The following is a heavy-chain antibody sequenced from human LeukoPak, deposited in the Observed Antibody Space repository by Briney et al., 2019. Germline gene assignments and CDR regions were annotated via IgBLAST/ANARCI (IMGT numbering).Heavy chain of an antibody. J-gene: IGHJ4*02. CDR1: GFTFSSYE. CDR3: ARVSDFWSGPHFDY. V-gene: IGHV3-48*03. CDR2: ISSSGSTI. Sequence: GGSLRLSCAASGFTFSSYEMNWVRQAPGKGLEWVSYISSSGSTIYYADSLKGRFTISRDKAKISLYLQMNSLRAEDTAVYYCARVSDFWSGPHFDYWGQGTLVTVSS. D-gene: IGHD3-3*01.